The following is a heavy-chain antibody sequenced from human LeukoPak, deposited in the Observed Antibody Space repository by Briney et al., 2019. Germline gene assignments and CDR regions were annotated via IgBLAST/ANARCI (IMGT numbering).Heavy chain of an antibody. CDR3: ARDQRPVAAAGTHFDY. Sequence: SETLSLTCTVSGGSISSSSYYWGWIRQPPGKGLEWIGSIYYSGSTYYNPSLKSRVTISVDTSKNQFSLKLSSVTAADTAVYYCARDQRPVAAAGTHFDYWGQGTLVTVSS. CDR2: IYYSGST. D-gene: IGHD6-13*01. J-gene: IGHJ4*02. CDR1: GGSISSSSYY. V-gene: IGHV4-39*07.